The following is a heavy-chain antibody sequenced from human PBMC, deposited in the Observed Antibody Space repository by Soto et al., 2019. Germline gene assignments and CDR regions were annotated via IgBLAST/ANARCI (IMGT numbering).Heavy chain of an antibody. Sequence: EVQLVESGGGLVQPGGSLGLSCAASGFTVSSNYMSWVRQAPGKGLEWVSVIYSGDSAYYADSVKGRFTISRDNSKNTLYLQMNSLRAEDTAVYYCARHGYSYGGGYFDYWGQGTLVTVSS. V-gene: IGHV3-66*04. D-gene: IGHD5-18*01. CDR1: GFTVSSNY. CDR3: ARHGYSYGGGYFDY. J-gene: IGHJ4*02. CDR2: IYSGDSA.